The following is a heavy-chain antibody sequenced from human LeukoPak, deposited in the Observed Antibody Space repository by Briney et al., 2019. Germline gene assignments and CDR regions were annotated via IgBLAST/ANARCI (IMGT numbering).Heavy chain of an antibody. V-gene: IGHV4-4*02. J-gene: IGHJ6*03. CDR2: IYTSGST. CDR1: GGSISSSNW. D-gene: IGHD1-14*01. CDR3: AGGSRRYYYYYMDV. Sequence: SETLSLTCAVSGGSISSSNWWSWVRQPPGKGLEWIGRIYTSGSTNYNPSLKSRVTMSVDTSKNQFSLKLSSVTAADTAVYYCAGGSRRYYYYYMDVWGKGTTVTISS.